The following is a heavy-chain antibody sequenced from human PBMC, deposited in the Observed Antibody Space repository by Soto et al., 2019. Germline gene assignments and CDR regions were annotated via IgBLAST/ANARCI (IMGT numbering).Heavy chain of an antibody. Sequence: SETLSLTCTVSGGSVSSGNYYWSWIRQPPGKGLEWIAYVYYSGSTNYNPSLKSRVTLSVDTSKNQFSLKLTSVTAADTAVYYCARGLPPRAVTARGDFDYWGQGTLVTVSS. V-gene: IGHV4-61*01. D-gene: IGHD2-21*02. J-gene: IGHJ4*02. CDR3: ARGLPPRAVTARGDFDY. CDR2: VYYSGST. CDR1: GGSVSSGNYY.